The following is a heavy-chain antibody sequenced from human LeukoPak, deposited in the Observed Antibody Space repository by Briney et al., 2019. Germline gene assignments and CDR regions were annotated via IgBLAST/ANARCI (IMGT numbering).Heavy chain of an antibody. CDR1: GFTFSSYW. Sequence: GGSLRLSCAASGFTFSSYWMSWVRQAPGKGLEWVANIKQDGREKYYVDSVKGRFTISRDNAKNSLYLQMNSLRAEDTAVYYCARGGKQGSEEDAFDIWGQGTMVTVSS. CDR3: ARGGKQGSEEDAFDI. J-gene: IGHJ3*02. V-gene: IGHV3-7*02. D-gene: IGHD6-13*01. CDR2: IKQDGREK.